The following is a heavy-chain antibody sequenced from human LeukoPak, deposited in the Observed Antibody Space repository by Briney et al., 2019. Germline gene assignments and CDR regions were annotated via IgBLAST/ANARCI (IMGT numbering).Heavy chain of an antibody. V-gene: IGHV4-4*07. CDR1: GGYISSYY. CDR2: IYTSGST. Sequence: SETLSLTCTVSGGYISSYYWSWIRQPAGKGLEWIGRIYTSGSTNYNPSLKSRVTMSVDTSKNQFSLKLSSVTAADTAVYYCARDKGLASRVLSGYYYGMDVWGQGTTVTVSS. J-gene: IGHJ6*02. CDR3: ARDKGLASRVLSGYYYGMDV. D-gene: IGHD3-10*01.